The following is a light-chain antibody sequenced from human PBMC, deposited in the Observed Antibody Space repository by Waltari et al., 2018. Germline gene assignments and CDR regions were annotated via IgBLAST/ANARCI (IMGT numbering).Light chain of an antibody. CDR1: NIERKS. V-gene: IGLV3-21*04. J-gene: IGLJ2*01. Sequence: SYVLTQTPSVSLAPGQPAIITCGGDNIERKSVHCYQLQPGQAPVLVMFYDSDRPPGIPDRFSGSNSGNTATLTISRVEDDDEADYFCQVWDDSNNSGVFGGGTKLTVL. CDR2: YDS. CDR3: QVWDDSNNSGV.